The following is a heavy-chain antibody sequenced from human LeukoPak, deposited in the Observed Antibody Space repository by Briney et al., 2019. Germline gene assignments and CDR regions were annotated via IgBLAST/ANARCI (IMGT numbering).Heavy chain of an antibody. Sequence: SEALSLSCTVSSDSINSYYWSWIRQPAGKGLEWIGRIYSSGTTNYNPSLKSRVTMSIDTSKNQFSLKLSSVTAADTAVYYCARQGVATAIDYWGQGTLVTVSS. CDR1: SDSINSYY. J-gene: IGHJ4*02. V-gene: IGHV4-4*07. CDR2: IYSSGTT. D-gene: IGHD2-21*02. CDR3: ARQGVATAIDY.